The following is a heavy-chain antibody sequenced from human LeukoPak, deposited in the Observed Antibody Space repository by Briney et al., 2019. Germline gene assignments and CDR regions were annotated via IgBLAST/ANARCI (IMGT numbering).Heavy chain of an antibody. Sequence: PSETLSLTCTVPGGSISSGSYYWSWIRQPAGKGLEWIGRIYTSGSTNYNPSLKSRVTISVDTSKNQFSLKLKSMTAADTAVYYCARRGPGGRAFDIWGQGTMVPVSS. CDR2: IYTSGST. J-gene: IGHJ3*02. CDR1: GGSISSGSYY. D-gene: IGHD3-10*01. V-gene: IGHV4-61*02. CDR3: ARRGPGGRAFDI.